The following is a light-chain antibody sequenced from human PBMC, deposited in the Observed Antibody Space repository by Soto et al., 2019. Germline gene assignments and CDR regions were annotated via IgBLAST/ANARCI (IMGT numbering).Light chain of an antibody. Sequence: SDVGAYKYVSWYQQHPGKAPKLIIYEVDKRPSGVPDRFSGSKSGNTASLTVSGLQAEDEADYYCSSYGGSNIPLYVFGTGTKVTV. CDR2: EVD. CDR3: SSYGGSNIPLYV. CDR1: SDVGAYKY. J-gene: IGLJ1*01. V-gene: IGLV2-8*01.